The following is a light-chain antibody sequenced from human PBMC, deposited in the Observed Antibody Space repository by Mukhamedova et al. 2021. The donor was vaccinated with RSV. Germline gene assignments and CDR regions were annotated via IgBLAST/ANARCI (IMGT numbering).Light chain of an antibody. CDR2: AAS. CDR3: QQYYAAPLT. J-gene: IGKJ4*01. V-gene: IGKV1-NL1*01. Sequence: WYQRRVHGKAPKLLLYAASNLDSGVPSRFSGSGSGTDYTLTISGLQPDDFATYYCQQYYAAPLTFGGGTKVDIK.